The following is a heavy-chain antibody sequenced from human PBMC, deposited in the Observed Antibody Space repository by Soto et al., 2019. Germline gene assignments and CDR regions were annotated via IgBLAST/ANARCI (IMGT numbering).Heavy chain of an antibody. CDR3: ARGRDIVVVPAAMNWFDP. CDR2: IIPIFGTA. V-gene: IGHV1-69*01. J-gene: IGHJ5*02. D-gene: IGHD2-2*01. CDR1: GGTFSSYA. Sequence: QVQLVQSGAEVKKPGSSVKVSCKASGGTFSSYAISWVRQSPGQGLEWMGGIIPIFGTANYAQKFQGRVTITADESTSTAYMELSSLRSEDTAVYYCARGRDIVVVPAAMNWFDPGGQGTLVTVSS.